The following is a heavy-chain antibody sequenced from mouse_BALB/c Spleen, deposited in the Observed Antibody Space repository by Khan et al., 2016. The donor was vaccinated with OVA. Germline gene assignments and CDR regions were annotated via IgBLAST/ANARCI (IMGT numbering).Heavy chain of an antibody. CDR1: GFSLTSYG. Sequence: QVQLKESGPGLVAPSQSLYITCTVSGFSLTSYGVSWVRQPPGKGLEWLGVIWGDGSINYHSVLKSRLSISKGNAESKFFYKLNSHQTDDTTTYYSATWDFYGNYYAMDYWGQGTSVTVSS. D-gene: IGHD1-1*02. CDR3: ATWDFYGNYYAMDY. J-gene: IGHJ4*01. V-gene: IGHV2-3*01. CDR2: IWGDGSI.